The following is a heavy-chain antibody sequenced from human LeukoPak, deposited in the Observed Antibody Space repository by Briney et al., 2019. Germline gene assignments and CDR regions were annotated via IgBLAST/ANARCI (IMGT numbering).Heavy chain of an antibody. CDR1: GGSFSGYY. J-gene: IGHJ4*02. CDR3: VGRRSGCSLDY. V-gene: IGHV4-34*01. Sequence: SETLSLTCAVYGGSFSGYYWSWIRQPPGQGLKGIREINHSGSTDYNPSLKSRVTISVDTSKNQFSLYLCSVTAADTRVYYCVGRRSGCSLDYWGQGTLVTVSS. D-gene: IGHD3-10*01. CDR2: INHSGST.